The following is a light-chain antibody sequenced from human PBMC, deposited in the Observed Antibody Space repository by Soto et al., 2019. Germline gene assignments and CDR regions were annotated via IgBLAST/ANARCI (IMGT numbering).Light chain of an antibody. J-gene: IGLJ1*01. CDR2: DVT. Sequence: QSALTQPASVSGSPGQSITISCTGTSSDVGGYNYVSWYQQQPGKAPKFMIYDVTNRPSGVSNRFSGSKSGNTASLTISGLQPENEADYYSCSYPPSNTPQIVFGPGPKATVL. V-gene: IGLV2-14*01. CDR3: CSYPPSNTPQIV. CDR1: SSDVGGYNY.